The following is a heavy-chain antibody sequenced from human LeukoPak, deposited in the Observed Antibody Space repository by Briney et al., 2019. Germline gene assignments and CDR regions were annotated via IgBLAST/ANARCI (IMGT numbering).Heavy chain of an antibody. Sequence: GTLRLSCAASGFSFRSHGMNWVRQAPGKGLEWVSGISPRGDITYYTDSVRGRFTISRDNFKNTVSLQVNSLRAEDTAMYYCAKDDDWGRFNHWGQGTLVTVSS. J-gene: IGHJ1*01. D-gene: IGHD3-16*01. CDR2: ISPRGDIT. CDR1: GFSFRSHG. V-gene: IGHV3-23*01. CDR3: AKDDDWGRFNH.